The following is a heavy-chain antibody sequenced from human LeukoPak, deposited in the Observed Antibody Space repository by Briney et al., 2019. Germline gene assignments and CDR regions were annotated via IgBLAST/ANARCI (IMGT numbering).Heavy chain of an antibody. Sequence: GESLKISCKGSGYSFTSFWIGWVRQMPGKGLEWMGIIYPGDPDTRYSPSFQGQVTISADKSISTAYLQWSSLKASDTAMYYCARHPQQYGDYLSAYYFDYWGQGTLVTVSS. J-gene: IGHJ4*02. D-gene: IGHD4-17*01. CDR3: ARHPQQYGDYLSAYYFDY. CDR2: IYPGDPDT. CDR1: GYSFTSFW. V-gene: IGHV5-51*01.